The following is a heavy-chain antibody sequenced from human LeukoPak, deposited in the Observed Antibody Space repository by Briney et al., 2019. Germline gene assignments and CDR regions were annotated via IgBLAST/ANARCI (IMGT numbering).Heavy chain of an antibody. V-gene: IGHV1-2*02. CDR1: GYTFTSNY. CDR3: ARYSGYDWVYARY. J-gene: IGHJ4*02. Sequence: ASVKVSCKAFGYTFTSNYMHWVRQAPGQGPEWMGVISPSGGSTTYAQKFQGRVTMTRDTSISTAYMELSRLRSDDTAVYYCARYSGYDWVYARYWGQGTLVTVSS. D-gene: IGHD5-12*01. CDR2: ISPSGGST.